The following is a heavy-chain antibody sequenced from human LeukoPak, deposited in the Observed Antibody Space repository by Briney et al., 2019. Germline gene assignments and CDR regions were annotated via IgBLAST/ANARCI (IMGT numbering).Heavy chain of an antibody. J-gene: IGHJ4*02. CDR2: MYNSGST. CDR1: GGSISGSY. D-gene: IGHD4-17*01. CDR3: ARGIESYGDYGY. V-gene: IGHV4-59*01. Sequence: SETLSLTCIVSGGSISGSYWSWIRQPPGKGVEWIAYMYNSGSTNYNPSLKSRVTISIDTSKNQFSLKLSSLTAADTAIYYCARGIESYGDYGYWGQGILVTVSS.